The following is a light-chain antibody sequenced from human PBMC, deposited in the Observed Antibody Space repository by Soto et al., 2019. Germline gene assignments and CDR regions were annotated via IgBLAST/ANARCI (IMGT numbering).Light chain of an antibody. J-gene: IGKJ3*01. Sequence: DIQMTQSPSSLSASVGDRVTITCRASQTISNYLNWYQEKPGKAPKLLIYAASNLQSGVPSRFSGSGSGTDFTLTITNLQPEDFATYYCQKTYSTPFTFGPGTIVDV. CDR3: QKTYSTPFT. V-gene: IGKV1-39*01. CDR1: QTISNY. CDR2: AAS.